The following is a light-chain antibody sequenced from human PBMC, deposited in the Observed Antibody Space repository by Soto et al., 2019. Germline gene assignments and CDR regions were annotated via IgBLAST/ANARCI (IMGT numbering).Light chain of an antibody. CDR2: GAS. V-gene: IGKV1-5*01. J-gene: IGKJ2*01. CDR3: QQYNTFTT. Sequence: DIQMTQSPSTLSASVGDRVSITCRASQSISNYLAWYQQKPGKAPKVVIYGASSLESGVPSRFSGTGSGTEFTLTISTLQPDDFATYYCQQYNTFTTLGQGTKLEIK. CDR1: QSISNY.